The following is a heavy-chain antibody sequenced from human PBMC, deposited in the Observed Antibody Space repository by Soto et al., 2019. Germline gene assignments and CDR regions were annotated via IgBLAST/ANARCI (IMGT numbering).Heavy chain of an antibody. CDR2: AGPSGSST. Sequence: PGGSLRLSCAASGFTFGSYAMSWVRLAPGKGLEWVSVAGPSGSSTFYADSVRGRFTISRDNVENTLYLQMNSLRVADTALYFCARTYYYDSTGYYRTFDYWGQGTVVTV. D-gene: IGHD3-22*01. CDR1: GFTFGSYA. CDR3: ARTYYYDSTGYYRTFDY. J-gene: IGHJ4*02. V-gene: IGHV3-23*01.